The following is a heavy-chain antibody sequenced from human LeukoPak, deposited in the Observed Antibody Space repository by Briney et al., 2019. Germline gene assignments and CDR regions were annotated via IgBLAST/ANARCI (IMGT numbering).Heavy chain of an antibody. V-gene: IGHV3-30*03. D-gene: IGHD1-14*01. CDR2: ISYDGSNK. CDR1: GFTFSSYG. Sequence: GRSLRLSCAASGFTFSSYGMHWVRQAPGKGLEWVAVISYDGSNKYYADSVKGRFTISRDNSKNTLYLQMNSLRAEDTAVYYCARETGGYFDYWGQGTLVTVSS. J-gene: IGHJ4*02. CDR3: ARETGGYFDY.